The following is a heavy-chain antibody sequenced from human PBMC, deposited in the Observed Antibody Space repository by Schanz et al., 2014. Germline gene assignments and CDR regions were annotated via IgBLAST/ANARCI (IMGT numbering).Heavy chain of an antibody. J-gene: IGHJ3*02. Sequence: VQLLESGGGLVQPGGSLRLSCSASGFTLSSYGMHWVRQAPGKGLEWLAVIWFDGTNKYNADSVKGRFTISRDTSKNTLYLLLNSLRAEDTAVYYCARDQYYFGSGNPFDIWVQGTMVTVSS. CDR2: IWFDGTNK. D-gene: IGHD3-10*01. CDR3: ARDQYYFGSGNPFDI. V-gene: IGHV3-33*01. CDR1: GFTLSSYG.